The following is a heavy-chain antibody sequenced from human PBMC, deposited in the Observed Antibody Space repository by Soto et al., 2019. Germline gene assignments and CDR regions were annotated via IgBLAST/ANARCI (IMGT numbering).Heavy chain of an antibody. J-gene: IGHJ6*02. CDR2: ISGSGGST. Sequence: PGGSLRLSCAASGFTFSSHAMNWVRQAPGKGLEWVSLISGSGGSTYYADSVKGRFTISRDNSKSTLYLQMNSLRVEDTAVYYCAKSHSLGHWGQGTTVTVSS. D-gene: IGHD2-15*01. V-gene: IGHV3-23*01. CDR3: AKSHSLGH. CDR1: GFTFSSHA.